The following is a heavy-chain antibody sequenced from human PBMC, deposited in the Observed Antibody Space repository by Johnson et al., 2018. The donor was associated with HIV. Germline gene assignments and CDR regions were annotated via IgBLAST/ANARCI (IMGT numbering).Heavy chain of an antibody. J-gene: IGHJ3*02. V-gene: IGHV3-13*01. CDR1: GFTFSSYD. D-gene: IGHD3-3*01. Sequence: VQLVESGGGLVQPGGSLRLSCAASGFTFSSYDMHWVRQATGKGLEWVSAIGTAGDTYYPGSVKGRFTISRENAKNSLYLQMNSLRAEDTALYYCAKLGVVQAFDIWGQGTMVTVSS. CDR3: AKLGVVQAFDI. CDR2: IGTAGDT.